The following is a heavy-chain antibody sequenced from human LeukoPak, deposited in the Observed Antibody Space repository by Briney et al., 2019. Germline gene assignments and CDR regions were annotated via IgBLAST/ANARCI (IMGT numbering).Heavy chain of an antibody. CDR3: ARDRGYVMDY. V-gene: IGHV3-74*01. Sequence: GGPLRLSCAASGSTLTSYWMHWVRQAPGKGLVWVSRIKTDGSSTNYADSVKGRFTISRDNAKNTLYLQMNSLRAEDTAVYYCARDRGYVMDYWGQGTLVTVSS. CDR2: IKTDGSST. J-gene: IGHJ4*02. CDR1: GSTLTSYW. D-gene: IGHD5-12*01.